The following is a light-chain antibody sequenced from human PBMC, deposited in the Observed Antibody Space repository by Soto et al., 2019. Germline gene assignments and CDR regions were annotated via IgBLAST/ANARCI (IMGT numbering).Light chain of an antibody. Sequence: LSQPSSLSGSPGQVITISRTGTRSDVGGYNYVSWYQQHPGKAPKLMIYDVSNRPSGVSNRFSGSKSGNTASLTISGLQAEDEADYYCSSYTSSSRGVFGTGTKVTVL. V-gene: IGLV2-14*01. CDR1: RSDVGGYNY. CDR3: SSYTSSSRGV. J-gene: IGLJ1*01. CDR2: DVS.